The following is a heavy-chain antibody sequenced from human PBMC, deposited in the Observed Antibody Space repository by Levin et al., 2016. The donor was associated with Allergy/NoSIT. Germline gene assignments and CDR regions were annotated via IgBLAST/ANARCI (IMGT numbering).Heavy chain of an antibody. J-gene: IGHJ2*01. CDR1: GFTFDDYG. Sequence: GESLKISCAASGFTFDDYGMSWVRQAPGKGLEWVSGINWNGGSTGYADSVKGRFTISRDNAKNSLYLQMNSLRAEDTALYHCARGSGWYDLYWYFDLWGRGTLVTVSS. D-gene: IGHD6-19*01. CDR2: INWNGGST. CDR3: ARGSGWYDLYWYFDL. V-gene: IGHV3-20*01.